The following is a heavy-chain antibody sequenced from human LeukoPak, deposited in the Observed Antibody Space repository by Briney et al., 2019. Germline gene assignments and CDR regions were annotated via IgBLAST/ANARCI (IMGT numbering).Heavy chain of an antibody. Sequence: SETLSLTCTVSGGSISSSSYYWGWIRQPPGKGLEWIGSIYYSGSTYYNPSLKSRVTISVDTSKNQFSLKLSSVTAADTAVYYCARTVGATADAFDIWGQGTMVTVSS. CDR3: ARTVGATADAFDI. J-gene: IGHJ3*02. V-gene: IGHV4-39*01. D-gene: IGHD1-26*01. CDR1: GGSISSSSYY. CDR2: IYYSGST.